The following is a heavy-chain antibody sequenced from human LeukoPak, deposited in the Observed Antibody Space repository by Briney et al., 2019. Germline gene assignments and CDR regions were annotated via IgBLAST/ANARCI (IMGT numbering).Heavy chain of an antibody. D-gene: IGHD3-22*01. Sequence: SETLSLTCTVSGGSISSGSYYWSWIRQPAGKGVEWIGRIYTRGSTNYNPSRKSRVTISVDTSKNQFSLKLSSVTAADTAVYYCAGGYYDSSGYYPDAFDIWGQGTMVTVSS. V-gene: IGHV4-61*02. CDR3: AGGYYDSSGYYPDAFDI. J-gene: IGHJ3*02. CDR1: GGSISSGSYY. CDR2: IYTRGST.